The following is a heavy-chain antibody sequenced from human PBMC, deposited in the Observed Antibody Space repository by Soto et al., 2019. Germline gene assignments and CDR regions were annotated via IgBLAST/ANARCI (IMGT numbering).Heavy chain of an antibody. CDR1: RCTFSTYG. CDR3: VRYCSPTLCNGVGTRTLDY. J-gene: IGHJ4*02. V-gene: IGHV3-48*03. Sequence: GRSLRRSCAPSRCTFSTYGMNWARQTPGKDLERVSYISTSASTVHYADAMTGRFTSSRDNTRNSLYLHMNSLRDDDTALYYCVRYCSPTLCNGVGTRTLDYWGKGTLVPV. D-gene: IGHD2-2*01. CDR2: ISTSASTV.